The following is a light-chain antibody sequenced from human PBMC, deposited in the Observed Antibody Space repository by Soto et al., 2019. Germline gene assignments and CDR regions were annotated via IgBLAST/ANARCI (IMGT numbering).Light chain of an antibody. CDR2: GAS. Sequence: EVVMTQSPVTLSVSPGERATRSCRASQSITTNLAWYQQKPGQAPRLLIYGASTRATGVPARFSGSGSGTQFTLTISRLQSEDFALYYCQQYNDWPPKRTFGQGTRVDFK. V-gene: IGKV3-15*01. J-gene: IGKJ1*01. CDR1: QSITTN. CDR3: QQYNDWPPKRT.